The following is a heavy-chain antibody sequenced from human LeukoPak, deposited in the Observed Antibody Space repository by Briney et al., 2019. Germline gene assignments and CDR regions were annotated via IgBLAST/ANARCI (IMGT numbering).Heavy chain of an antibody. V-gene: IGHV1-69*13. CDR1: GGTFSSYA. D-gene: IGHD1-26*01. J-gene: IGHJ6*03. CDR2: IIPIFGTA. CDR3: AREGGVGPTAPPDYYSYQMDV. Sequence: ASVKVSCKASGGTFSSYAISWVRQAPGQGLEWMGGIIPIFGTANYAQKFQGRVTITADESTSTAYMELSSLRSDDTAVYYCAREGGVGPTAPPDYYSYQMDVWGKGTTATVSS.